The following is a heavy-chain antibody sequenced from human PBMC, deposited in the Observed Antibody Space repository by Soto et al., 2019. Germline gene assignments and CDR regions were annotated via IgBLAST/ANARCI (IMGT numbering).Heavy chain of an antibody. V-gene: IGHV1-46*03. J-gene: IGHJ4*02. CDR2: INPFDGSR. Sequence: ASLKVSCKASGYIFTSYYLHWVRQAPGQGLEWMGWINPFDGSRMFAQSFQGRVTFTRDTSTSTVYMELSGLRSDDTAVYYCSRVDPGETSPFDHSGQGTLVTVSS. D-gene: IGHD3-10*01. CDR3: SRVDPGETSPFDH. CDR1: GYIFTSYY.